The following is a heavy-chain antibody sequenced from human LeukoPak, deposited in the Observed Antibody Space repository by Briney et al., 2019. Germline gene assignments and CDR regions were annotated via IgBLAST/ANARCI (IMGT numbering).Heavy chain of an antibody. CDR1: GGSMSSYY. CDR3: ARALIFGVAGAPYYFDY. CDR2: IYYSGST. V-gene: IGHV4-59*01. D-gene: IGHD3-3*01. J-gene: IGHJ4*02. Sequence: PSETLSLTCTVSGGSMSSYYWSWIRQPPGKGLEWIGYIYYSGSTNYNPSLESRVTISVDTSKNQFSLKLGSVTAADTAVYYCARALIFGVAGAPYYFDYWGQGTLVTVSS.